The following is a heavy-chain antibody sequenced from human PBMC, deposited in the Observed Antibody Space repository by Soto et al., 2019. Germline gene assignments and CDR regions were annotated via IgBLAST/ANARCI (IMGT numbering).Heavy chain of an antibody. CDR3: ARGGGYYYDSSGYATSDAFDI. Sequence: QVQLQESGPGLVKPSGTLSLTCAVSSGSISSSNWWSWVRQPPGKGLEWIGEIYHSGSTNYNPSLKSRVTISVDKSKNQFSWKLSSVTAADTAVYYCARGGGYYYDSSGYATSDAFDIWGQGTMVTVSS. D-gene: IGHD3-22*01. CDR1: SGSISSSNW. V-gene: IGHV4-4*02. J-gene: IGHJ3*02. CDR2: IYHSGST.